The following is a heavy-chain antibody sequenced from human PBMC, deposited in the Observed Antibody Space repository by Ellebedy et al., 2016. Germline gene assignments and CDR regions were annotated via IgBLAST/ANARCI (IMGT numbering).Heavy chain of an antibody. J-gene: IGHJ4*02. D-gene: IGHD2-2*01. CDR1: GYTLTELS. Sequence: ASVKVSCXVSGYTLTELSMHWVRQAPGKGLEWMGGFDPEDGETIYAQKFQGRVTMTEDTSTDTAYMELSSLRSEDTAVYYCATYPVVVVPAVPFDYWGQGTLVTVSS. V-gene: IGHV1-24*01. CDR3: ATYPVVVVPAVPFDY. CDR2: FDPEDGET.